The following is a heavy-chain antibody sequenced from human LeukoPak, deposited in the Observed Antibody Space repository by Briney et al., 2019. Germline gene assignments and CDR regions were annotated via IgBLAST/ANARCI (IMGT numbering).Heavy chain of an antibody. CDR1: GATFSSYA. CDR2: FIPIFGTA. J-gene: IGHJ6*04. Sequence: SVKVSCKASGATFSSYAISWVRQPPGPGLEWMGGFIPIFGTANYAQKFQGRVTITADESTSTAYMELSSLRSEGTAVYYCARGPVENCSGGSCYDYGMDVWGKGTTVTVSS. V-gene: IGHV1-69*13. D-gene: IGHD2-15*01. CDR3: ARGPVENCSGGSCYDYGMDV.